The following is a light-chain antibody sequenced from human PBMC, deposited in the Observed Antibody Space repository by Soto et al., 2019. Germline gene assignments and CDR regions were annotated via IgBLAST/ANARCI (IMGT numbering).Light chain of an antibody. CDR1: QSVSSSY. Sequence: ENGLTQSPGTLSLSPGERATLSFRASQSVSSSYLAWYQQKPGQAPRLLIYGASSRATGIPDRFSGSGSGTDFTLTISRLEPEDFAVYYCQQYSSSPLTFGGRTKVDI. CDR3: QQYSSSPLT. CDR2: GAS. V-gene: IGKV3-20*01. J-gene: IGKJ4*01.